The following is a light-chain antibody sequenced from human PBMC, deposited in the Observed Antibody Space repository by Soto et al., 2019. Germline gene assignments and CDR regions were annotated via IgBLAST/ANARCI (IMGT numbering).Light chain of an antibody. Sequence: DIQMTQSPSTLSASVGDRVTITFRASQSISSWLAWYQQKPGKAPKRLIYAASSLQSGVPSRFSVSGSGTEFTLTISSLQPEDFATYYCLQHNSGPRTFGQGTKVDIK. V-gene: IGKV1-5*01. J-gene: IGKJ1*01. CDR2: AAS. CDR1: QSISSW. CDR3: LQHNSGPRT.